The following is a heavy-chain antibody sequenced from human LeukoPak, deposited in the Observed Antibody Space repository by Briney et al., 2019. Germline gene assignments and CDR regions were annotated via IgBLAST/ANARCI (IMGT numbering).Heavy chain of an antibody. CDR1: GFTFSSYG. V-gene: IGHV3-33*06. J-gene: IGHJ4*02. Sequence: GRSLRLSCAASGFTFSSYGMHWVRQAPGKGLEWVAVIWFEGSNKYYADSVKGRFTISRDNSKNTLYLQMNSLRAEDTAVYYCANGYCSSTSCYGPTDPFDYWGQGTLVTVSS. CDR2: IWFEGSNK. D-gene: IGHD2-2*01. CDR3: ANGYCSSTSCYGPTDPFDY.